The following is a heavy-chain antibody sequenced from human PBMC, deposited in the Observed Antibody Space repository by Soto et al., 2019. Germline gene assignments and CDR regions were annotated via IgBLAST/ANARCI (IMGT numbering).Heavy chain of an antibody. Sequence: ETLSLTCTVSGGSVSSGSYYWSWIRQPPGKGLEWIGYIYYSGSTNYNPSLKSRVTISVDTSKNQFSLKLSSVTAADTAVYYCARASYSGSSDYWGQGTLVTVSS. CDR3: ARASYSGSSDY. V-gene: IGHV4-61*01. CDR2: IYYSGST. CDR1: GGSVSSGSYY. D-gene: IGHD1-26*01. J-gene: IGHJ4*02.